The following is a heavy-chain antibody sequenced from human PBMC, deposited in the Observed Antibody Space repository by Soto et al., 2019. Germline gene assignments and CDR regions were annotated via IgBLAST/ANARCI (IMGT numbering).Heavy chain of an antibody. CDR3: AKDCYSDSSAMGYNWFDP. CDR1: GFTFSSYA. D-gene: IGHD3-22*01. V-gene: IGHV3-23*01. J-gene: IGHJ5*02. Sequence: EVQLLESGGGLVQPGGSLRLSCAASGFTFSSYAMSWVRQSPGKGLEWVSAISGSGGSTYYADSVKGRFTISRDNSKNTLYLQMNSLRAEDTDVYYCAKDCYSDSSAMGYNWFDPWGQGTLVTVSS. CDR2: ISGSGGST.